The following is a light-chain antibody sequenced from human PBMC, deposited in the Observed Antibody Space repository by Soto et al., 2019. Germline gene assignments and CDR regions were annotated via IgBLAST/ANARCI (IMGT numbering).Light chain of an antibody. V-gene: IGKV3-15*01. CDR3: QQYKNWPPIT. CDR1: QSVSGN. Sequence: EIVMTQSPATLSVSPGERATLSCRASQSVSGNLAWYQQRPGQAPRLLIYAASTRATGIPARFSGSGSGTEFTLTISSLQSEDFAVYYCQQYKNWPPITFGQGTRLEIK. CDR2: AAS. J-gene: IGKJ5*01.